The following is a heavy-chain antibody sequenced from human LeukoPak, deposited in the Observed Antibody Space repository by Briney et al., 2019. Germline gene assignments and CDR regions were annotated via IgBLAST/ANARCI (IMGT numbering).Heavy chain of an antibody. J-gene: IGHJ3*02. CDR3: STGSGHAFDI. V-gene: IGHV3-74*01. CDR1: GFTFSSYW. D-gene: IGHD3-10*01. Sequence: GGSLRLSRAASGFTFSSYWMHWVRQVPGKGLVWVSRINSDGSSTSYADSVKGRFTISRDNAKNTLYVQMNSLRAEDTAVYYCSTGSGHAFDIWGRGTMVTVSS. CDR2: INSDGSST.